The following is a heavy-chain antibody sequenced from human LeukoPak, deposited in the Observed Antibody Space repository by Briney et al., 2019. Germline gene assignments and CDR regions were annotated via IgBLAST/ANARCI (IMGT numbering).Heavy chain of an antibody. CDR3: ARDRAGPYYMDV. V-gene: IGHV1-18*01. J-gene: IGHJ6*03. CDR2: ISAYNGNT. Sequence: ASVKVSCKVSGYTFTSYGISWVRQAPGQGLEWMGWISAYNGNTNYAQKLQGRVTMTTDTSTSTAYMELRSLRSDDTAVYYCARDRAGPYYMDVWGKGTTVTVSS. CDR1: GYTFTSYG.